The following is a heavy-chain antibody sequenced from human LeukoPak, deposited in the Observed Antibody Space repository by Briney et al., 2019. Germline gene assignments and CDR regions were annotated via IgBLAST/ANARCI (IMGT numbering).Heavy chain of an antibody. V-gene: IGHV3-23*01. Sequence: PGGSLRLSCAASGFPFSSYAMGWVRQAPGKGLEWVSFISGTGADTYYADSTKGRFTVSRDNSKDTVFLQVDGRRAEDRAIYYCVKDGGRAKGTFETSGQRKMVT. J-gene: IGHJ3*02. CDR2: ISGTGADT. CDR3: VKDGGRAKGTFET. CDR1: GFPFSSYA. D-gene: IGHD3-16*01.